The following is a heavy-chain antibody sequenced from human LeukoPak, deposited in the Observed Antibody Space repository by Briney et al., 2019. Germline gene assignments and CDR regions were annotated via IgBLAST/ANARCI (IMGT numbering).Heavy chain of an antibody. V-gene: IGHV4-34*01. CDR3: ATHLGYCSSTSCYTGFFDY. J-gene: IGHJ4*02. D-gene: IGHD2-2*02. Sequence: SETLSLTCAVYGGSFSGYYWSWIRQPPGKGLEWIGEINHSGSTNYNPSLKSRVTISVDASKNQFSLKLSSVTAAETAVYYCATHLGYCSSTSCYTGFFDYWGQGTLVTVSS. CDR1: GGSFSGYY. CDR2: INHSGST.